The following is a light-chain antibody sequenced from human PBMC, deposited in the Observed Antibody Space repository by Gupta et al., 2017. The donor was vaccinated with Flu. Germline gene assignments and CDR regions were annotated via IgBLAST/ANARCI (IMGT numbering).Light chain of an antibody. CDR2: WAS. J-gene: IGKJ2*01. CDR1: QSVLYSSNNKNY. V-gene: IGKV4-1*01. Sequence: SLGERATINCKSSQSVLYSSNNKNYLTWYQQKPGQPPKLLIYWASTRNSGVPDRFSGSGSGTDFTLTISSLQAEDVAVYYCQHYYSSPYTFGQGTKLEIK. CDR3: QHYYSSPYT.